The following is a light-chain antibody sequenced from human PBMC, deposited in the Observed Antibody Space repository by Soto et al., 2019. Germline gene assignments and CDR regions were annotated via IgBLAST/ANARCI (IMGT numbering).Light chain of an antibody. CDR2: AAS. J-gene: IGKJ2*01. V-gene: IGKV1-17*01. CDR1: QGIRNG. Sequence: DIQMTQSPSSLSASVGDRVTITCRASQGIRNGLGWYQQKPGNAPKRLIYAASTLERGVPTRFSGSGSGTEFTLTVSSLQPEDFATYYCLQHNAYPYTFGQGTRLEIK. CDR3: LQHNAYPYT.